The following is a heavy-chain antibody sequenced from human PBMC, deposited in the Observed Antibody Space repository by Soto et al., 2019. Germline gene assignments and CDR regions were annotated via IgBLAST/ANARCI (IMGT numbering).Heavy chain of an antibody. CDR3: ARPSEGLDAFDI. J-gene: IGHJ3*02. V-gene: IGHV3-30*03. CDR2: ISYDGSNK. CDR1: GFTFSSYG. Sequence: PGGSLRLSCAASGFTFSSYGMHWVRQAPGKGLEWVAVISYDGSNKYYADSVKGRFTISRDNSKNTLYLQMNSLRAEDTAVYYCARPSEGLDAFDIWGQGTMVTVSS.